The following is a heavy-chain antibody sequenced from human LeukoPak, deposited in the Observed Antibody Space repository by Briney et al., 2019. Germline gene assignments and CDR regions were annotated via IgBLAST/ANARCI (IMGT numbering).Heavy chain of an antibody. CDR3: ARERDSSSSNFYY. CDR2: IKQDGSEK. J-gene: IGHJ4*02. Sequence: GGSLRLSCAASGFTFSSYWMSWVRQAPGKGLEWVANIKQDGSEKYYVDSVKGRFTISRDNAKNSLYLQMNSLRAEDTAVYYCARERDSSSSNFYYWGQGALVTVSS. D-gene: IGHD6-6*01. CDR1: GFTFSSYW. V-gene: IGHV3-7*01.